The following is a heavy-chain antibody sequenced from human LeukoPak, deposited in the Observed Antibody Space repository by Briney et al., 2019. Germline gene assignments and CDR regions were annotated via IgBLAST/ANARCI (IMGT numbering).Heavy chain of an antibody. V-gene: IGHV1-2*02. D-gene: IGHD3-22*01. CDR2: INPNSGGT. Sequence: ASVKVSCKASGYTFTGYYMHWVRQAPGQGLEWMGWINPNSGGTNYAQKFQGRVTMTRDTSISTAYMELSRLRSDDTAVYYCATLGYDSSGSDGLWGQGTLVTVYS. CDR3: ATLGYDSSGSDGL. CDR1: GYTFTGYY. J-gene: IGHJ4*02.